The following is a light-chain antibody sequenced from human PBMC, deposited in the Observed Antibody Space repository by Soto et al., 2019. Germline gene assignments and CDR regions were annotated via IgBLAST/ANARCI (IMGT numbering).Light chain of an antibody. Sequence: DIQMTQSPSSMSASVGDRVTITCQASQDISNHLNWYQQKPGKAPKLLIFDAFSVEAGVPSRFSGSVSATHFTFTINIMQAEDTATYFCQQYGDLPLTFGGGTKV. CDR2: DAF. CDR1: QDISNH. CDR3: QQYGDLPLT. J-gene: IGKJ4*01. V-gene: IGKV1-33*01.